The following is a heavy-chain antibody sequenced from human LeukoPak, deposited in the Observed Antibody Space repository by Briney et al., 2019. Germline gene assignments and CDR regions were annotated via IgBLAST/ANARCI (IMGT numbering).Heavy chain of an antibody. CDR3: ARGQFGTSWYKN. Sequence: SETLSLTCTVSGGSFSSYYWSWIRQPPGKGLEWIGYIYYSGHTNYIPSLKSRVTISVDTSKNQFSLNLSSVTAADTAVYFCARGQFGTSWYKNWGQGTLVTVSS. J-gene: IGHJ4*02. V-gene: IGHV4-59*01. CDR1: GGSFSSYY. D-gene: IGHD2-2*01. CDR2: IYYSGHT.